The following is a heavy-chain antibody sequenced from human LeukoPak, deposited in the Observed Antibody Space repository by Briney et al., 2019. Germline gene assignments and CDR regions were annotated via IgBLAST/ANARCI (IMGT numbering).Heavy chain of an antibody. Sequence: SETLSLTCTVSGGSISSSSYYWGWIRQPPGKGLEWIGSIYYSGSTYYNPSLKSRVTISVDTSKNQFSLKLSSVTAADTAVYYCARREFGLNTVTTRTIDYYYGMDVWGQGTTVTVSS. CDR2: IYYSGST. D-gene: IGHD4-11*01. J-gene: IGHJ6*02. CDR3: ARREFGLNTVTTRTIDYYYGMDV. V-gene: IGHV4-39*01. CDR1: GGSISSSSYY.